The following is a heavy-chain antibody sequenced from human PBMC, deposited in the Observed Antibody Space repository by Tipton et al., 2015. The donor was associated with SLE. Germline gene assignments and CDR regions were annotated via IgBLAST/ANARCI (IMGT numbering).Heavy chain of an antibody. CDR3: ARDAGGYGDYGGFDL. D-gene: IGHD4-17*01. CDR2: IKQDGSEK. V-gene: IGHV3-7*05. J-gene: IGHJ2*01. Sequence: SLRLSRAASGFTFSSYWMSWVRQAPGKGLEWVANIKQDGSEKYYVDSVKGRFTISRDNAKNSLYLQMNSLRAEDTAVYYCARDAGGYGDYGGFDLWGRGALVTVSS. CDR1: GFTFSSYW.